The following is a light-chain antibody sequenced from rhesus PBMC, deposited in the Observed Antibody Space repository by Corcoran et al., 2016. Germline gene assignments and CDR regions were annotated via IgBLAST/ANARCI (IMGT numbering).Light chain of an antibody. CDR1: QGISSW. Sequence: DIQMTQSPSSLSASVGDRVTITGRASQGISSWLDWYQQKPGKAPKLLIYKASSLQSGVPSRFSGSGSGTEFTLTISSLQPEDFATYCCQQYNSAPFTFGPGTKLDIK. CDR3: QQYNSAPFT. CDR2: KAS. J-gene: IGKJ3*01. V-gene: IGKV1-21*01.